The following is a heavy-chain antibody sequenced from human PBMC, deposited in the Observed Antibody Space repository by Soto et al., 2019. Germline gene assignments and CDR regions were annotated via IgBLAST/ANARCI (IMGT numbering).Heavy chain of an antibody. CDR3: ARGVDTWVV. CDR1: GGSISSYY. Sequence: QVQLQESGPGLVKPSETLSLTCTVSGGSISSYYWSWIRQPPGKGLEWIGYIYYSGSTNYNPSLKSRVTISVDTSKNQFSLKLSSVTAADTAVYYWARGVDTWVVWGQGTTVTVSS. CDR2: IYYSGST. D-gene: IGHD5-18*01. V-gene: IGHV4-59*01. J-gene: IGHJ6*02.